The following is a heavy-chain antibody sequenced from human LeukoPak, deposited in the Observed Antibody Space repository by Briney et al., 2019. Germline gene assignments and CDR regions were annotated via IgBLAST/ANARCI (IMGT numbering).Heavy chain of an antibody. V-gene: IGHV4-31*03. J-gene: IGHJ4*02. Sequence: PSQTLSVTCTVSGGSISSGDYYWSWIRQHPGKGLEWIGYIYYSGSTYYNPSLKSRVTISIDTSKKHFSLKLTSVTAADTAVYYCARGAPPQNWGQGTLVTVSS. CDR2: IYYSGST. CDR1: GGSISSGDYY. CDR3: ARGAPPQN.